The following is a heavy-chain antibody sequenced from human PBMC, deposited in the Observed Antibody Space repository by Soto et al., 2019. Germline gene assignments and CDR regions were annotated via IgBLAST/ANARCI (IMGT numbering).Heavy chain of an antibody. CDR3: AKARTSGCLYYYGMDV. V-gene: IGHV3-23*01. CDR1: GFTFSSYA. D-gene: IGHD6-19*01. Sequence: GGSLRLSCAASGFTFSSYAMSWVRQAPGKGREWVSAISGSGGSTCYADSVKGRFTISRDNSKNTLYLQMNSLRAEDTAVYYCAKARTSGCLYYYGMDVWGQGTTVTVSS. CDR2: ISGSGGST. J-gene: IGHJ6*02.